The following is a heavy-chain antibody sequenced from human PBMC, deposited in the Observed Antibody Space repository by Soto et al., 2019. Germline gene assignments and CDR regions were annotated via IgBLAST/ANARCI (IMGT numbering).Heavy chain of an antibody. CDR3: ARVGGAFEI. D-gene: IGHD3-16*01. J-gene: IGHJ3*02. CDR1: GFTFSSYA. CDR2: ISYDGSNK. V-gene: IGHV3-30-3*01. Sequence: GGSLRLSCAASGFTFSSYAMHWVRQAPGKGLEWVAVISYDGSNKYYADSVKGRFTISRDNSKNTLYLQMNSLRAEDTAVYYCARVGGAFEIWGQGTMVTVSS.